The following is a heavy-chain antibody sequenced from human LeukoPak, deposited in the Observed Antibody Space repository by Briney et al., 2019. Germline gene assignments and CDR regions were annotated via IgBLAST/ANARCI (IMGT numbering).Heavy chain of an antibody. CDR3: ARAAENYGGRFDS. J-gene: IGHJ4*02. D-gene: IGHD3-16*01. V-gene: IGHV3-21*01. CDR1: GFTFSNYS. Sequence: PGRSLRLSCAASGFTFSNYSMNWVRQAPGKGLEWVSSISSSSSYIYYADSVKGRFTISRDNAKNSLYLQMNSLRAEDAAVYYCARAAENYGGRFDSWGQGTLVTVSS. CDR2: ISSSSSYI.